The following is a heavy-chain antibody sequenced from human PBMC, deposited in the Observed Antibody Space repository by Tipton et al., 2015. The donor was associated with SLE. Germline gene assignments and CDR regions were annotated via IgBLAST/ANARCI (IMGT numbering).Heavy chain of an antibody. CDR2: VYYTGST. CDR3: GASPSYSDPFEY. CDR1: GGSVSGHY. J-gene: IGHJ4*01. Sequence: GLVKPSETLSLTCSVSGGSVSGHYWSWIRQPPGRGLEWIGFVYYTGSTNYNPSLKSRVTISADTSKNQFSLKLSSVTAADTAVYYCGASPSYSDPFEYWGQRTLVTVSS. V-gene: IGHV4-59*02. D-gene: IGHD3-10*01.